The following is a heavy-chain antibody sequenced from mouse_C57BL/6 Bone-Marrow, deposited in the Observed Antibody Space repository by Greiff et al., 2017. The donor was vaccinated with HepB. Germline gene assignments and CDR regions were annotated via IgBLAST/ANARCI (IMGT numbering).Heavy chain of an antibody. CDR3: ARARYSRAMDY. Sequence: EVKLMESGGGLVKPGGSLKLSCAASGFTFSDYGMHWVRQAPEKGLEWVATISDGGSYTYYPDNVKGRFTISRDNAKNNLYLQMSHLKSEDTAMYYCARARYSRAMDYWGQGTSVTVSS. V-gene: IGHV5-4*03. J-gene: IGHJ4*01. CDR1: GFTFSDYG. CDR2: ISDGGSYT. D-gene: IGHD2-5*01.